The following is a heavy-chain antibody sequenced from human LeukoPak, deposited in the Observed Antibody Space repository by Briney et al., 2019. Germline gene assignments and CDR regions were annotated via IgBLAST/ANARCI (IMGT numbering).Heavy chain of an antibody. CDR3: ETTLWGTYCSSTSCYTDY. Sequence: ASVKVSCKASGGTFSSYAISWLRQAPGQGLEWMGGIIPIFGTANYAQKFQGRVTITADESTSTAYMELSSLRSEDTAVYYCETTLWGTYCSSTSCYTDYWGQGTLVTVSS. CDR2: IIPIFGTA. J-gene: IGHJ4*02. D-gene: IGHD2-2*01. CDR1: GGTFSSYA. V-gene: IGHV1-69*13.